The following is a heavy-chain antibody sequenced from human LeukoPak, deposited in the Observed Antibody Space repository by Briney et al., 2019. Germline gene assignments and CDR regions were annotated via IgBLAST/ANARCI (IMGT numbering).Heavy chain of an antibody. D-gene: IGHD3-22*01. CDR3: ARDFFSDSWFDP. J-gene: IGHJ5*02. CDR1: GGSISSGGYY. Sequence: SETLSLICTVSGGSISSGGYYWSWIRQHPGKGLEWIGYIYYSGSTYYNPSLKSRVTISVDTSKNQFSLKLSSVTAADTAVYYCARDFFSDSWFDPWGQGTLVTVSS. CDR2: IYYSGST. V-gene: IGHV4-31*03.